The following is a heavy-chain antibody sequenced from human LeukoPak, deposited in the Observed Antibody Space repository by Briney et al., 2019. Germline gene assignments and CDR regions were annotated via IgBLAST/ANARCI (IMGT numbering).Heavy chain of an antibody. V-gene: IGHV4-59*12. CDR3: ARETPKNPPYDILTGYYSQPSAVDY. J-gene: IGHJ4*02. Sequence: SETLSLTCTVSGGSISSYYWSWIRQPPGKGLEWIGYIYYSGSTNYNPSLKSRVTISVDTSKNQFSLKLSSVTAADTAVYYCARETPKNPPYDILTGYYSQPSAVDYWGQGTLVTVSS. CDR2: IYYSGST. CDR1: GGSISSYY. D-gene: IGHD3-9*01.